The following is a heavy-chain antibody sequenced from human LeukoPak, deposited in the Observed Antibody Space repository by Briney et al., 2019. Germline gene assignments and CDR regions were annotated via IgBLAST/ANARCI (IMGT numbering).Heavy chain of an antibody. CDR3: STDQGGDILTGC. Sequence: GGSLRLSCAASGFTFTNAWVHWVRQAPGKGLEWVGRIKTKSEGGTIDYAAPVRGRFTISRDDSENTLYLQMNSLKTEDTALYYCSTDQGGDILTGCWGQGTLVTVSS. CDR1: GFTFTNAW. D-gene: IGHD3-9*01. V-gene: IGHV3-15*07. CDR2: IKTKSEGGTI. J-gene: IGHJ4*02.